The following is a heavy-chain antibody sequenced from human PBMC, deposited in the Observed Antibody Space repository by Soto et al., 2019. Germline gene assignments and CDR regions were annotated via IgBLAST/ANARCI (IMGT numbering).Heavy chain of an antibody. J-gene: IGHJ6*02. V-gene: IGHV4-59*01. Sequence: PSETLSLTCTVSGDSISSYYWSWIRQPPGKGLEWIGYIYYSGSTNYNPSLKSRVTISVDTSKNQFSLKLRSVTAADTAVYYCTGYCISTSCYRKDYYYYYGMDVWGQGTTVT. CDR3: TGYCISTSCYRKDYYYYYGMDV. D-gene: IGHD2-2*01. CDR2: IYYSGST. CDR1: GDSISSYY.